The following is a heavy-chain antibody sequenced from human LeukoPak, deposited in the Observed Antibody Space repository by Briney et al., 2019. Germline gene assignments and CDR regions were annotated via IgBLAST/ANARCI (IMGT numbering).Heavy chain of an antibody. J-gene: IGHJ4*02. D-gene: IGHD1-26*01. Sequence: ASVKVSCKASGYTFTSYYMHWVRQAPGQGLEWMGIINPSGGSTSYAQKFQGRVTMTRDMSTSTVYMELSSLRSGDTAVYYCARAERVLVGAIHYWGQGTLVTVSS. CDR3: ARAERVLVGAIHY. CDR1: GYTFTSYY. CDR2: INPSGGST. V-gene: IGHV1-46*01.